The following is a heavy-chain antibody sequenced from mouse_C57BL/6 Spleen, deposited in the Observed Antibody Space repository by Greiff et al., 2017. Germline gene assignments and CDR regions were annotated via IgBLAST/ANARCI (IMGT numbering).Heavy chain of an antibody. V-gene: IGHV5-6*01. CDR2: ISSGGSYT. Sequence: EVKLMESGGDLVKPGGSLKLSCAASGFTFSSYGMSWVRQTPDKRLEWVATISSGGSYTYYPDSVKGRFTISRDNAKNTLYLQMSSLKSEDTAMYYCARQEGPENDYWGQGTTLTVSS. D-gene: IGHD3-3*01. J-gene: IGHJ2*01. CDR3: ARQEGPENDY. CDR1: GFTFSSYG.